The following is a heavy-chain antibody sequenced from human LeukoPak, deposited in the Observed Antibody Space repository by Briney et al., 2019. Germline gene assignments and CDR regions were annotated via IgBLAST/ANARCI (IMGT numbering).Heavy chain of an antibody. CDR2: ISSSSAV. D-gene: IGHD3-10*01. Sequence: GGSLRLSCGASGFTFNIYGMSWVRQAPGKGLEWVSYISSSSAVYYADSVKGRFTISRDNAKNSLYLRMNSLRDEDTAVYYCARPSMVQGTNIAAFDSWGQGTLVTVSS. CDR1: GFTFNIYG. J-gene: IGHJ4*02. CDR3: ARPSMVQGTNIAAFDS. V-gene: IGHV3-48*02.